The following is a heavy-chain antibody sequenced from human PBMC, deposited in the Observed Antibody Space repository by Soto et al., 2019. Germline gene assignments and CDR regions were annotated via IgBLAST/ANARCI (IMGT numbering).Heavy chain of an antibody. CDR1: GFTFSTNV. D-gene: IGHD3-10*01. V-gene: IGHV3-64D*06. CDR3: AKRNYGSEFDY. Sequence: GGSLRLSCSASGFTFSTNVMHWVRQAPGKGLEYVSAISSSGVSTYYTDSVKGRFTISRDNSKNTLYLQMSSLRVEDTAVYYCAKRNYGSEFDYWGQGTLVTVSS. J-gene: IGHJ4*02. CDR2: ISSSGVST.